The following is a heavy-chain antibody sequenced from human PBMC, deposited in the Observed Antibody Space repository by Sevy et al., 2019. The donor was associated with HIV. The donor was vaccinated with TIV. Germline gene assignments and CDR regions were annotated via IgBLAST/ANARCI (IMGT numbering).Heavy chain of an antibody. J-gene: IGHJ6*02. D-gene: IGHD3-10*01. CDR3: ARDRRDYYGSSTNYYYYYGMDV. CDR2: IIPIFGTA. CDR1: GGTFSSYA. V-gene: IGHV1-69*13. Sequence: ASVKVSCKASGGTFSSYAISWVRQAPGQGLEWMGGIIPIFGTANYAQKFQGRVTITADESTSTAYMELSSLRSEDTAVYYCARDRRDYYGSSTNYYYYYGMDVWGQGTTVTVSS.